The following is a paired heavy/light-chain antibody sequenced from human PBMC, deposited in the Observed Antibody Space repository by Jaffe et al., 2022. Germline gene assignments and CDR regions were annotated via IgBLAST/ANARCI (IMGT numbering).Light chain of an antibody. CDR2: WAS. J-gene: IGKJ5*01. CDR3: QQYFTTPIT. CDR1: QSVLHTPNNKNY. Sequence: DIVMTQSPDSLAVSLGERATINCKSSQSVLHTPNNKNYLGWYQQKPRQPPKLLIYWASTRESGVPDRFSGSGSETDFTLTISSLQAEDVAVYYCQQYFTTPITFGQGTRLEIK. V-gene: IGKV4-1*01.
Heavy chain of an antibody. CDR2: IYSNGNT. CDR1: GGSINEYF. V-gene: IGHV4-59*01. J-gene: IGHJ4*02. CDR3: ARDAALPTIPAARYFEF. Sequence: QVQLQESGPGLVKPSETLSLTCTVSGGSINEYFWSWIRQPPGQGLEWIGYIYSNGNTKYNPSLQSRITLSVDTSKNQFSLKLTSVTSADTAVYYCARDAALPTIPAARYFEFWGQGTLVTVSS. D-gene: IGHD2-2*01.